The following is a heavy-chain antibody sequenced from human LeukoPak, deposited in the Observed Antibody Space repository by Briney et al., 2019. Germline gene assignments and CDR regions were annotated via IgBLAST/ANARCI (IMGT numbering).Heavy chain of an antibody. CDR2: ISYDGSNK. V-gene: IGHV3-30*04. CDR3: TGNYYGSGSYADFDY. CDR1: GFTFSSYA. Sequence: GRSLRLSCAASGFTFSSYAMHWVLQAPGKGLEWVAVISYDGSNKYYADSVKGRFTISRDNSKNTLYLQMNSLRAEDTAVYYCTGNYYGSGSYADFDYWGQGTLVTVSS. J-gene: IGHJ4*02. D-gene: IGHD3-10*01.